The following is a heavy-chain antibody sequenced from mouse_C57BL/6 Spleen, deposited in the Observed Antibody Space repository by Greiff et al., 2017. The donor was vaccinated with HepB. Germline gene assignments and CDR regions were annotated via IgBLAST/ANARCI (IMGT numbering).Heavy chain of an antibody. CDR2: IHPNSGST. CDR1: GYTFTSYW. D-gene: IGHD2-5*01. J-gene: IGHJ4*01. CDR3: ARAYYSNYGDAMDY. Sequence: QVQLQQPGAELVKPGASVKLSCKASGYTFTSYWMHWVKQRPGQGLEWIGMIHPNSGSTNYNEKFKSKATLTVDKSSSTAYMQLSSLTSEDSAVYYWARAYYSNYGDAMDYWGQGTSVTVSS. V-gene: IGHV1-64*01.